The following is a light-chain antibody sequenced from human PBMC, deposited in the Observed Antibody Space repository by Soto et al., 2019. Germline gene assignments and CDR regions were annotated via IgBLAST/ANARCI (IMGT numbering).Light chain of an antibody. CDR2: GAS. CDR3: QQYGSSPWT. J-gene: IGKJ1*01. Sequence: EIVLTQTPAALSLSPGERATLSFRASHSVISNLAWYQQKPGQAPRLLIYGASSRATGIPDRFSGSGSGTDFTLPISRLEPEDFAVYYCQQYGSSPWTFGQGTKVDI. CDR1: HSVISN. V-gene: IGKV3-20*01.